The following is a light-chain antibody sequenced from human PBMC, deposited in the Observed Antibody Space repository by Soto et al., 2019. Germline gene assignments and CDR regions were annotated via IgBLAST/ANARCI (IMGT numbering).Light chain of an antibody. CDR3: QQSYSTPPT. Sequence: DIQMTQSPSSLSASVVDIVTITCQASQDISSYLNWYQQKPGKAPKLLIYAASSLQSGVPSRFSGSGSGTDFTLTISSLQPEDFATYYCQQSYSTPPTFGQGTTGDIK. CDR2: AAS. V-gene: IGKV1-39*01. J-gene: IGKJ1*01. CDR1: QDISSY.